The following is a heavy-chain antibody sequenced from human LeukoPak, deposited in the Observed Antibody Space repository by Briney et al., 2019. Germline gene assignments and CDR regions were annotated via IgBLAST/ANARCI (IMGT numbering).Heavy chain of an antibody. CDR2: INLNNDDT. Sequence: APVKVSCKASGYTFTGYYMHWVRQAPGQGLEWTGWINLNNDDTNYAQKFQGWVTMTRDTSISTAYMELSRLRSDDTAVYYCARGYYYDSSGYYQLDYWGQGTLVTVSS. J-gene: IGHJ4*02. V-gene: IGHV1-2*04. CDR1: GYTFTGYY. D-gene: IGHD3-22*01. CDR3: ARGYYYDSSGYYQLDY.